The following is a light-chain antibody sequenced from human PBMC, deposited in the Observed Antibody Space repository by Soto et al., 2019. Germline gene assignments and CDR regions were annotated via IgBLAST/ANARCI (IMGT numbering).Light chain of an antibody. CDR3: CSYAGSGLV. CDR2: EGS. CDR1: SSDVGSYNL. Sequence: QSALTQPASVSGSPGQSITISCTGTSSDVGSYNLVSWYQQHPGKAPKLMIYEGSKRPSGVSNRISGSKSGNTASLTISGLQAEDEDDYYCCSYAGSGLVFGGGTKLTVL. V-gene: IGLV2-23*01. J-gene: IGLJ2*01.